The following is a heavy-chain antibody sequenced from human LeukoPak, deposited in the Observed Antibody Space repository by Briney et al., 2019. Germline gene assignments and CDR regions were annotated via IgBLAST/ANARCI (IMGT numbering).Heavy chain of an antibody. V-gene: IGHV3-23*01. D-gene: IGHD3-16*01. CDR3: AKDPYYDYVWGSVDY. CDR1: GFTFSSYA. CDR2: ISGSGGST. Sequence: PGGSLRLSCAASGFTFSSYAMSWVRQAPGKGLEWVSAISGSGGSTYYADSVKGRFTIYRDNSKNTLYLQMNSLRAEDTAVYYCAKDPYYDYVWGSVDYWGQGTLVTVSS. J-gene: IGHJ4*02.